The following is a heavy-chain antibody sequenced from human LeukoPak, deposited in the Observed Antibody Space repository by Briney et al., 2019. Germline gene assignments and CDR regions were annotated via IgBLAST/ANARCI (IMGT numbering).Heavy chain of an antibody. CDR2: ISGGGDTI. Sequence: QPGGSLRLSCAASGFTFSSYWMHWVRQAPGKGLVWVSYISGGGDTIYYADSVQGRFTISRGNARNSLYLQMNSLRAEDTAVYYCARDEREPLARIPFLDYWGQGTLVTVSS. J-gene: IGHJ4*02. V-gene: IGHV3-48*04. D-gene: IGHD6-19*01. CDR1: GFTFSSYW. CDR3: ARDEREPLARIPFLDY.